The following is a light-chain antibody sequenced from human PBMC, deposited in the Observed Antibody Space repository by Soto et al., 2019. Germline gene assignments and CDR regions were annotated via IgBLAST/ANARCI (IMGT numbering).Light chain of an antibody. V-gene: IGKV1-39*01. J-gene: IGKJ2*01. Sequence: DIQMTQSLSSLSASVGEIVTITCRASQSISNSLTWYQQKPGKAPMLLIYVASNLQSGVPSRFSGSGSGTDFTLTISSPHPEDVAIYYGQQACSSPYTFGQGTKLESK. CDR3: QQACSSPYT. CDR1: QSISNS. CDR2: VAS.